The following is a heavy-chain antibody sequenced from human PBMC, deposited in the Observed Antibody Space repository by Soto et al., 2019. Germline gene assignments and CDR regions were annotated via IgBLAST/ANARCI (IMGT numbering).Heavy chain of an antibody. CDR2: INPNSGGT. CDR3: ARDYDFWRGYHILTNYGMDV. D-gene: IGHD3-3*01. V-gene: IGHV1-2*02. J-gene: IGHJ6*02. Sequence: AAVKVSCKASGYTFTGYYMHWVRQAPGQGLEWMGWINPNSGGTNYAQKFQGRVTMTRDTSISTAYMELSRLRSDDTAVYYCARDYDFWRGYHILTNYGMDVWGQGTTVTVSS. CDR1: GYTFTGYY.